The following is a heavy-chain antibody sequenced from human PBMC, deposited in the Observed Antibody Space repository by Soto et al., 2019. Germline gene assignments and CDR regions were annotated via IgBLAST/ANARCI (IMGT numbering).Heavy chain of an antibody. CDR3: ARLWYRVVAGDFDY. V-gene: IGHV4-39*01. Sequence: SETLSLTCAVYGGSFSSYYWGWIRQPPGKGLEWIGSIYYSGSTYYNPSLKSRVTISVDTSKNQFSLKLSSVTAADTAVYYCARLWYRVVAGDFDYWGQGTLVTVSS. D-gene: IGHD6-19*01. J-gene: IGHJ4*02. CDR1: GGSFSSYY. CDR2: IYYSGST.